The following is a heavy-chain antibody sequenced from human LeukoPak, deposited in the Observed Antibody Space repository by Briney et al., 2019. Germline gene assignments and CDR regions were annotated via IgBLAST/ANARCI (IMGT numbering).Heavy chain of an antibody. CDR1: GYTFTSYY. CDR3: AREHHEGSDLDY. CDR2: INLSGGST. V-gene: IGHV1-46*01. D-gene: IGHD1-14*01. Sequence: ASVKVSCKASGYTFTSYYMHWVRQTPGQGLEWMGIINLSGGSTSYAQKFQGRVTMTRDTSTSTVYMELSSLRSEDTAVYYCAREHHEGSDLDYWGQGTLVTVSS. J-gene: IGHJ4*02.